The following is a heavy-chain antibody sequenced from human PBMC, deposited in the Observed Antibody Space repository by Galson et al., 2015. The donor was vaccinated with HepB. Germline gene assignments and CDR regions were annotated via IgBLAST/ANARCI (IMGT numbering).Heavy chain of an antibody. D-gene: IGHD6-19*01. J-gene: IGHJ4*02. Sequence: SLRLSCAASGFTFSSYGMHWVRQAPGKGLEWVAVISYDGSNKYYADSVKGRFTISRDNSKNTLYLQMNSLRAEDTAVYYCAKDPHHLIAVAGTTGGDYWGQGTLVTVSS. CDR2: ISYDGSNK. CDR1: GFTFSSYG. CDR3: AKDPHHLIAVAGTTGGDY. V-gene: IGHV3-30*18.